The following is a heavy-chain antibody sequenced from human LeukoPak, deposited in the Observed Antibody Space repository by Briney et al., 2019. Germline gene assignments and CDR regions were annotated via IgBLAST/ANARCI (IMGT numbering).Heavy chain of an antibody. V-gene: IGHV6-1*01. CDR1: GDSVSSNSAS. CDR2: TYYRSKWNS. CDR3: ARDPDNSYEWGPFDP. Sequence: SQTLSLTCAISGDSVSSNSASWNWIRQSPSSGLEWLGRTYYRSKWNSDYAVSVKSRITINPDTSKNQFSLHLESVTPEDTAVYYCARDPDNSYEWGPFDPWGQGTLVTVSS. D-gene: IGHD1-1*01. J-gene: IGHJ5*02.